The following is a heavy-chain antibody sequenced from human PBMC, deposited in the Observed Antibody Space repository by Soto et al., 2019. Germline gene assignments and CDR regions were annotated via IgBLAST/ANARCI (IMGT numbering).Heavy chain of an antibody. CDR1: GGTFSSSA. CDR2: IIPLFRTP. V-gene: IGHV1-69*12. D-gene: IGHD1-26*01. J-gene: IGHJ6*02. CDR3: ARDNERLQFGGNYCYILDV. Sequence: QVQLVQSGAEMKEPGSSVKVSCKTSGGTFSSSAISWLRQAPGQGLEWMVGIIPLFRTPDYAQKFQGRVTIAADEPTSTAYMELSSLRSEDTAVYYCARDNERLQFGGNYCYILDVWRQGTTITVSS.